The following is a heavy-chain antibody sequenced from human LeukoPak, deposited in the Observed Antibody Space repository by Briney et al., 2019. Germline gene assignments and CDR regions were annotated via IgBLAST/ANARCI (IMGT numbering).Heavy chain of an antibody. CDR2: ISYDGSNK. D-gene: IGHD6-13*01. CDR1: GFTFSSYA. J-gene: IGHJ1*01. CDR3: ARDGNGEQQLIPWH. V-gene: IGHV3-30-3*01. Sequence: GGSLRLSCAASGFTFSSYAMHWVRQAPGKGLEWVAVISYDGSNKYYADSVKGRFTISRDNSKSTLYLQMNSLRAEDTAVYYCARDGNGEQQLIPWHWGQGTLVTVSS.